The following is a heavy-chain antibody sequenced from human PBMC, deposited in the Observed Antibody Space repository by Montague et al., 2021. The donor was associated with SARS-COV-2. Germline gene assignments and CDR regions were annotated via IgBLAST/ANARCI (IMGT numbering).Heavy chain of an antibody. V-gene: IGHV4-61*02. CDR3: ARADFWSGYLYFDY. D-gene: IGHD3-3*01. Sequence: TLSLTCTVSGGSISSGSYYWSWIRQPAGKGLEWIGRIYTSGSTSYNPSLKSRATISVDTSKNQFSLKLSSVTAADTAVYYCARADFWSGYLYFDYWGQGTLVTVSS. CDR1: GGSISSGSYY. J-gene: IGHJ4*02. CDR2: IYTSGST.